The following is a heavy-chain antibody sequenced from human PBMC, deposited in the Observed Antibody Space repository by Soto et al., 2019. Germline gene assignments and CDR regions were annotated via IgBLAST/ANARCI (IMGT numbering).Heavy chain of an antibody. CDR1: GFTFGDYA. CDR3: VKDESINWYSGHFRH. D-gene: IGHD6-13*01. Sequence: GGSLRLSCAASGFTFGDYAKDWVRQVSGKGLEWVSGINWNSGSIGYGDSVKGRFAISRDNAKNSLHLQMNSLSAEDTAFYYCVKDESINWYSGHFRHWGQGTLVTVSS. V-gene: IGHV3-9*01. CDR2: INWNSGSI. J-gene: IGHJ1*01.